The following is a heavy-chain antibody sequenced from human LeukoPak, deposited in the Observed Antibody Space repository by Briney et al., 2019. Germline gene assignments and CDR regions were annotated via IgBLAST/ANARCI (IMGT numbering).Heavy chain of an antibody. Sequence: GGSLRLSCAASGFTFSSYAMSWARQAPGKGLEWVSSISGSGSSTYYADSVKGRFTISRDNSKNTVYLQMNSLRAEDTAVYYCARSNARYYFDYWGQGTLVTVSS. CDR2: ISGSGSST. V-gene: IGHV3-23*01. J-gene: IGHJ4*02. D-gene: IGHD1-1*01. CDR3: ARSNARYYFDY. CDR1: GFTFSSYA.